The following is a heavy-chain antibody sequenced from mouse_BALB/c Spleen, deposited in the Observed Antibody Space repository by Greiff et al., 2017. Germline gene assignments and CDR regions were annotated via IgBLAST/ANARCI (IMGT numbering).Heavy chain of an antibody. J-gene: IGHJ4*01. CDR1: GFSLTSYG. D-gene: IGHD2-14*01. Sequence: QVQLQQSGPDLVAPSQSLSITCTVSGFSLTSYGVHWVRQPPGKGLEWLVVIWSDGSTTYNSALKSRLSISKDNSKSQVFLKMNSLQTDDTAMYYCARHDYRYDGYAMDYWGQGTSVTVSS. CDR2: IWSDGST. V-gene: IGHV2-6-2*01. CDR3: ARHDYRYDGYAMDY.